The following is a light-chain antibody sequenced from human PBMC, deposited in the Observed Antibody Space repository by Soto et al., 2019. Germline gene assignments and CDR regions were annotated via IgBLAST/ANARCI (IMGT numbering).Light chain of an antibody. J-gene: IGKJ3*01. CDR2: DAS. V-gene: IGKV1-33*01. CDR1: HDITSF. CDR3: QHCDYLPI. Sequence: DIQMPQSPSSLSASVGDRVTTTCQASHDITSFLNWYQHKPGRAPKLLIYDASILEAGVPTRFSGSGSGTHFTFTISSLQPEDVATYYCQHCDYLPIFGPGTTVDFK.